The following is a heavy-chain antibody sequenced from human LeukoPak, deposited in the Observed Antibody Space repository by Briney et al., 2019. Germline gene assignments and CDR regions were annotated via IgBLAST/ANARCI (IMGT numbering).Heavy chain of an antibody. CDR1: GGSISSSNW. V-gene: IGHV4-4*02. CDR2: IYHSGST. Sequence: SETLSLTCAVSGGSISSSNWWSWVRQPPGKGLEWIGEIYHSGSTNYNPSLKSRVTISVDKSKNQFSLKLSSVTAADTAVYYCARTPSYGSGIPGGYYGMDVWGQGTTVTVSS. J-gene: IGHJ6*02. CDR3: ARTPSYGSGIPGGYYGMDV. D-gene: IGHD3-10*01.